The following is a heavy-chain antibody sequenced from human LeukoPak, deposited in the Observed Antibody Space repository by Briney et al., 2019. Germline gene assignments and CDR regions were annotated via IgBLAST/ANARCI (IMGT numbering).Heavy chain of an antibody. CDR2: IRYDGSNK. J-gene: IGHJ6*02. CDR3: AKDPSPYCSGGSCYSSGGMDV. D-gene: IGHD2-15*01. Sequence: PGGSLRLSCAASGFTFSSYGMHWVRQAPGKGLEWVAFIRYDGSNKYYADPVKGRFTISRDNSKNTLYLQMNSLRAEDTAVYYCAKDPSPYCSGGSCYSSGGMDVWGQGTTVTVSS. CDR1: GFTFSSYG. V-gene: IGHV3-30*02.